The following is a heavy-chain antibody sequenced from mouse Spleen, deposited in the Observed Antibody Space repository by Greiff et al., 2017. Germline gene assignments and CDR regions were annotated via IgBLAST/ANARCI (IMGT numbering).Heavy chain of an antibody. J-gene: IGHJ4*01. CDR2: IYPGSGNT. Sequence: QVQLQQSGAELVRPGASVKLSCKASGYTFTDYYINWVKQRPGQGLEWIARIYPGSGNTYYNEKFKGKATLTAEKSSSTAYMQLSSLTSEDSAVYFCARQLGDYYAMDYWGQGTSVTVSS. V-gene: IGHV1-76*01. CDR1: GYTFTDYY. D-gene: IGHD3-1*01. CDR3: ARQLGDYYAMDY.